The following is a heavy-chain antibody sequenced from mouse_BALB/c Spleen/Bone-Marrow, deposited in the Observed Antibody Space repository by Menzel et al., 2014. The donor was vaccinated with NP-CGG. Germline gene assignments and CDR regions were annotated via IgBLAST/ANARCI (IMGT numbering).Heavy chain of an antibody. Sequence: EVKVVESGGGLVQPGGSLKLSCAASGFDFSRYWMSWVRQAPGKGLEWIGEINPDSSTINYTPSLKDKFIIPRDNAKNTLYQQMSKVRSEDTALYYCARLGYYGGFAYWGQGTLVTVSA. CDR3: ARLGYYGGFAY. V-gene: IGHV4-1*02. CDR2: INPDSSTI. CDR1: GFDFSRYW. J-gene: IGHJ3*01. D-gene: IGHD2-3*01.